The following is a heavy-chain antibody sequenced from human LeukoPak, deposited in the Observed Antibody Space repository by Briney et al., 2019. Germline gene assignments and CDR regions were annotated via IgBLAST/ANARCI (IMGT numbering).Heavy chain of an antibody. CDR2: IRSKANSYAT. V-gene: IGHV3-73*01. J-gene: IGHJ4*02. CDR1: GFTFSGSA. CDR3: TTDQDTAMAQPFDY. Sequence: GGSLRLSCAASGFTFSGSAMHWVRQASGKGREWVGRIRSKANSYATAYAASVKGRFTISRDDSKNTAYLQVNSLKTEDTAVYYCTTDQDTAMAQPFDYWGQGTLVTVSS. D-gene: IGHD5-18*01.